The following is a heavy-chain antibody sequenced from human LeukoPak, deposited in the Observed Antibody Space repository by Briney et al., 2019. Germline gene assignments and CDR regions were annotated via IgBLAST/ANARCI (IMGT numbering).Heavy chain of an antibody. V-gene: IGHV1-2*02. CDR1: GYTFAGYY. D-gene: IGHD3-3*01. Sequence: ASVKVSCKASGYTFAGYYMHWVQQAPGQGLEWMGWINPNSGGTNYAQKFQGRVTMTRDTSISTAYMELSRLRSDDTAVYYCARVYVTWSGYPNWFDPWGQGTLVTVSS. CDR2: INPNSGGT. CDR3: ARVYVTWSGYPNWFDP. J-gene: IGHJ5*02.